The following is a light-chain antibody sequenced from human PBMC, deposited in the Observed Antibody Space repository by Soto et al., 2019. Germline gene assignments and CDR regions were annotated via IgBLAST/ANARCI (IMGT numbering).Light chain of an antibody. CDR1: QRVNSSS. Sequence: EIVLTQSPGSLSLSPGERGTLSCRPSQRVNSSSFAWYQRKPDQAPRLLIYGASNRATGIPDRFSGSGSGTDFTLTISRLEPEDFAVYYCQQYVSSVTFGQGTKVEIK. V-gene: IGKV3-20*01. CDR2: GAS. J-gene: IGKJ1*01. CDR3: QQYVSSVT.